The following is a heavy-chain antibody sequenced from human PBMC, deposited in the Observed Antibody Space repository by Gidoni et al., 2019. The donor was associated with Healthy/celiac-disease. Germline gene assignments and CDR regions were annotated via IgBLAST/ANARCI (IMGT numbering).Heavy chain of an antibody. CDR3: ARASDDYGDYYVLALQYYFDY. CDR1: GGTFSSYA. Sequence: QVQLVQSGAEVKKPGSSVKVSCKASGGTFSSYAISWLRQAPGQGLEWMGGIIPIIGTANYAQKFQGRVTITADESTSTAYMELSSLRSEDTAVYYCARASDDYGDYYVLALQYYFDYWGQGTLVTVSS. V-gene: IGHV1-69*01. D-gene: IGHD4-17*01. CDR2: IIPIIGTA. J-gene: IGHJ4*02.